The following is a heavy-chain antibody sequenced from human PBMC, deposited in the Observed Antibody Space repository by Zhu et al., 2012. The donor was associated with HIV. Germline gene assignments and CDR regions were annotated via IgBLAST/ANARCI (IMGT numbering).Heavy chain of an antibody. Sequence: QVQLQESGPGLVKPSETLSLTCGVSGYSISSGYYWGWVRQPPGKGLELIGNIYHSGSSGSTYYNPSPKSRLTISIDTSRNQVSLELRSVTAADTAVYYCVTLCSGLCDSGXPLWGQGILVIVSS. CDR3: VTLCSGLCDSGXPL. D-gene: IGHD3-10*01. V-gene: IGHV4-38-2*01. CDR2: IYHSGSSGST. J-gene: IGHJ4*02. CDR1: GYSISSGYY.